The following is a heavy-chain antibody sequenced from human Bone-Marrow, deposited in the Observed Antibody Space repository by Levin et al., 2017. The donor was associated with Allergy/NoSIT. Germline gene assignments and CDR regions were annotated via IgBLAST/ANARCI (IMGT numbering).Heavy chain of an antibody. D-gene: IGHD2-2*01. CDR3: ARVRGSNTEFSALQHYYYGRDV. J-gene: IGHJ6*02. V-gene: IGHV1-18*04. CDR1: GDTFSTYG. Sequence: ASVKVSCKVSGDTFSTYGINWLRQAPGHGLEWMGWISTSNGNTKYAQNIQDRVTMTTDTSTNTAYMELRSLTSDDTAVYYCARVRGSNTEFSALQHYYYGRDVWGQGTTITVSS. CDR2: ISTSNGNT.